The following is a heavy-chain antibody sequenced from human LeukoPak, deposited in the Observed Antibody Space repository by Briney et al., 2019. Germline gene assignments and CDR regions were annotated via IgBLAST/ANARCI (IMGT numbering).Heavy chain of an antibody. V-gene: IGHV4-38-2*02. Sequence: SETLSLTCTVSGYSISSSYYWGWIRQPPGKGLEWIGSIYHSGSTYYNPSLKSRVTISVDTSKNQFSLKLSSVTAADTAVYYCARLFNFGAFDIWGQGTMVTVSS. CDR2: IYHSGST. J-gene: IGHJ3*02. D-gene: IGHD3-10*01. CDR3: ARLFNFGAFDI. CDR1: GYSISSSYY.